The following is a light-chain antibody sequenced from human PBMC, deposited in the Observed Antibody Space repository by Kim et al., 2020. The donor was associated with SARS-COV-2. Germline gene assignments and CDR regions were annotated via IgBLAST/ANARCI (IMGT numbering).Light chain of an antibody. CDR3: NSRDSSGIHWV. J-gene: IGLJ3*02. V-gene: IGLV3-19*01. CDR1: SLRSYY. CDR2: GKH. Sequence: ALAQTVRFPCQGDSLRSYYASWYQQKPGHAPVLVIYGKHTPPSGIPVPFSGSSSGNSASLTSTGAQAEDEAYYYCNSRDSSGIHWVFGAGTQLTVL.